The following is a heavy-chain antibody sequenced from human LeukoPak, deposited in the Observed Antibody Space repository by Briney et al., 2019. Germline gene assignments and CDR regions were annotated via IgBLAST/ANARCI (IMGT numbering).Heavy chain of an antibody. Sequence: KASETLSLTCTVSGGSISRHYWSWIRQPPGKGLEWIGYIYHSGNTYYNPSLKSRVTISKDTSKNQFSLNLRSVTAADTAVYFCARGTGFGDLLDYWGQGTLVTVSS. V-gene: IGHV4-59*04. D-gene: IGHD3-10*01. J-gene: IGHJ4*02. CDR1: GGSISRHY. CDR2: IYHSGNT. CDR3: ARGTGFGDLLDY.